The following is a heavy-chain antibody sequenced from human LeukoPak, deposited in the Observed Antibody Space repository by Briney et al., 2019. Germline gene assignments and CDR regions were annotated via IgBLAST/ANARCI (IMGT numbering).Heavy chain of an antibody. CDR3: ARDFYYYDSSGCLDY. J-gene: IGHJ4*02. CDR1: GGSFSGYY. V-gene: IGHV4-34*01. D-gene: IGHD3-22*01. Sequence: PSETLSLTCAVSGGSFSGYYWTWIRQPPGKGLEWIGEINHSGNANYNPSLKSRVTISLDMSENHFSLKLTSVTAADTAVYYCARDFYYYDSSGCLDYWGQGTLVTVSS. CDR2: INHSGNA.